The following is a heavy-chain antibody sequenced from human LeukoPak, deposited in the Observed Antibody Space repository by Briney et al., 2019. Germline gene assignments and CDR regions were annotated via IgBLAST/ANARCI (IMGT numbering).Heavy chain of an antibody. Sequence: GGSLRLSCAASGFTFSSYWMSWVRQAPGKGLEWVANIKQDGSEKYYVDSVKGRFTISRDNAKNSLYLQMNSLRGEDTAVYYCARDPLYVGEYYFDYWGQGTLVTVSS. J-gene: IGHJ4*02. CDR3: ARDPLYVGEYYFDY. D-gene: IGHD3-10*01. CDR2: IKQDGSEK. V-gene: IGHV3-7*01. CDR1: GFTFSSYW.